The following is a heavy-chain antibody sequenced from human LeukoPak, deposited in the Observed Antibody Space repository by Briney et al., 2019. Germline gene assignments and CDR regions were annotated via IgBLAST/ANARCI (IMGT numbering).Heavy chain of an antibody. Sequence: GGSLRLSCAASGFTFSSYSMNWVRQAPGKGLEWVSSISSSSSYIYYADSVKGRFTISRDNAKNSLYLQMNSLRAEDTAVYYCARAGVYSGYDYSYYGMDVWGKGTTVIVSS. J-gene: IGHJ6*04. CDR2: ISSSSSYI. CDR1: GFTFSSYS. V-gene: IGHV3-21*01. CDR3: ARAGVYSGYDYSYYGMDV. D-gene: IGHD5-12*01.